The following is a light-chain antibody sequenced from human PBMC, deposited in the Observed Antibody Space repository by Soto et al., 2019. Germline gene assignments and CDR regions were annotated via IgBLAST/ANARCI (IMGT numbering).Light chain of an antibody. CDR1: QDISNY. Sequence: DIQMTQSPSSLSASVGDRVTITCQASQDISNYLNWYQQQPGKAPKLLISDASNLEAGVPTRFSGSGSGTYFTFTISSLQPEDLATYYCQQSTDLPTFGGGTEVEIK. CDR3: QQSTDLPT. V-gene: IGKV1-33*01. J-gene: IGKJ4*01. CDR2: DAS.